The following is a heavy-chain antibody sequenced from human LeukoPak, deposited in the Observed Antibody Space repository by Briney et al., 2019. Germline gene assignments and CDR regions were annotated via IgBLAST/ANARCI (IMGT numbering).Heavy chain of an antibody. Sequence: PGGSLRLSCAASGFTFNSYEMNWVRQAPGKGLEWISYMSNSGSTIYYADSVKGRFTISRDNAKNSLYLQMNSLRAEDTAVYYCARGPYCSGGSCYSDHFGLFDYWGQGTLVTVSS. V-gene: IGHV3-48*03. D-gene: IGHD2-15*01. CDR3: ARGPYCSGGSCYSDHFGLFDY. CDR2: MSNSGSTI. J-gene: IGHJ4*02. CDR1: GFTFNSYE.